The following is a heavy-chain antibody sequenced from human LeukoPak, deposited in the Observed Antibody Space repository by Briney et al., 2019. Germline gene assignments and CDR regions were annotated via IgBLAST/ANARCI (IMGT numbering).Heavy chain of an antibody. V-gene: IGHV4-59*01. CDR1: GGSISSYY. CDR2: IYYSGST. Sequence: PSETLSLTCTVSGGSISSYYWSWIRQPPGKGLEWIGYIYYSGSTNYNPSLKSRVTISVDTSKNQFSLKLSSVTAADTAVYYCARGRYYDSSPGGYWGQGTLVTVSS. CDR3: ARGRYYDSSPGGY. D-gene: IGHD3-22*01. J-gene: IGHJ4*02.